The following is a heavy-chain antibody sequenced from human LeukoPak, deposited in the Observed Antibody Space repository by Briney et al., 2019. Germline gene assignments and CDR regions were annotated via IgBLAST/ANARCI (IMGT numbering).Heavy chain of an antibody. D-gene: IGHD2-2*02. V-gene: IGHV4-31*03. CDR1: GGSISSGCDS. CDR2: SYYTGST. J-gene: IGHJ5*01. CDR3: ARERYCTTTSYYNGGWFDS. Sequence: SETLSLTCTVSGGSISSGCDSWSWIRQHPGKGLEWIGYSYYTGSTFYNPSLKSRVTISVDASRNQFSLKLTSVTAADTAVYYCARERYCTTTSYYNGGWFDSWGQGTLVTVSS.